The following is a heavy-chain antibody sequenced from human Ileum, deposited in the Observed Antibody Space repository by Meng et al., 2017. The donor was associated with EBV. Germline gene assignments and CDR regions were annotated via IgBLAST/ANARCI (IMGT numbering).Heavy chain of an antibody. CDR3: ARGGPYPDSSGFHWYFDF. CDR2: IIPILGIA. D-gene: IGHD3-22*01. Sequence: QVQLVQSGAEVKKPXASVKVXCKASGGTFSSYAISWVRQAPGQGLEWMGGIIPILGIANYAQKFQGRVTITADKSTSTAYMELSSLRSEDTAVYYCARGGPYPDSSGFHWYFDFWGRGTLVTVSS. V-gene: IGHV1-69*10. J-gene: IGHJ2*01. CDR1: GGTFSSYA.